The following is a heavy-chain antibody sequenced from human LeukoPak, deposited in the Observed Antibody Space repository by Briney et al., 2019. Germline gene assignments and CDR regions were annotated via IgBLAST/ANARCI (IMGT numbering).Heavy chain of an antibody. CDR2: ISSNRGST. CDR3: ARVRGYSYGSSDY. V-gene: IGHV3-64*01. Sequence: GGSLRLSCAASGYTFSSYGMDWVRQAPGKGLEYVSAISSNRGSTYYANSVKGRFTISRDNSKNTLYLQMGSLRAEDMAVYYCARVRGYSYGSSDYWGQGTLVTVSS. J-gene: IGHJ4*02. CDR1: GYTFSSYG. D-gene: IGHD5-18*01.